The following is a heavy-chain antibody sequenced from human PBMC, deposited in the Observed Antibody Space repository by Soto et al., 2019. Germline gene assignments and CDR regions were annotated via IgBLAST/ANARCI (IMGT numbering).Heavy chain of an antibody. CDR1: GGTFSSYA. V-gene: IGHV1-69*06. Sequence: QVQLVQSGAEVKKPGSSVKVSCKASGGTFSSYAISWVRQAPGQGLEWMGGSIPIFGTANYAQKFQGRGTITADTSTSTAYMELRSLRSEDTAMYDWARDLPRHGTMIEGGWGQGTLVTGSS. CDR3: ARDLPRHGTMIEGG. CDR2: SIPIFGTA. J-gene: IGHJ4*02. D-gene: IGHD3-22*01.